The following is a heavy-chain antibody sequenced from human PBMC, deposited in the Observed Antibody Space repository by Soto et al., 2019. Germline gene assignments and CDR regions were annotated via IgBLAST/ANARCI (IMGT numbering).Heavy chain of an antibody. Sequence: QLQLQESGPGLVKPSETLSLTCTVSDGSISSSSFHWGWIRKPPGKGLEWIGSIYYSGSTYYSPSLKSRVTISVNTSKNQFSLKLSSVTAADTAVYYCARSERAAGTDWWFDPWGQGTLDTVSS. D-gene: IGHD6-13*01. J-gene: IGHJ5*02. CDR1: DGSISSSSFH. V-gene: IGHV4-39*01. CDR2: IYYSGST. CDR3: ARSERAAGTDWWFDP.